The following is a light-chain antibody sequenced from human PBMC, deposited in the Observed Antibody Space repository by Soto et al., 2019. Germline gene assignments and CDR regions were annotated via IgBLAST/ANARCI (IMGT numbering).Light chain of an antibody. CDR1: QSVRSNY. V-gene: IGKV3D-20*02. CDR3: QQRSNWPPTT. CDR2: NSS. J-gene: IGKJ4*01. Sequence: EIVLTQSPGTLSLSPGERATLSCRASQSVRSNYLAWYQQKPGQAPRLLIYNSSTRATGIPDRFSGSGSGTDFTLTISRLEPEDFAVYYCQQRSNWPPTTFGGGTKVEIK.